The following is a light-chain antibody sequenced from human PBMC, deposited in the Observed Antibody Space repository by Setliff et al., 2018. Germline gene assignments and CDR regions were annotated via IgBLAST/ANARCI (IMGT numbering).Light chain of an antibody. CDR2: EVT. CDR1: IGDVGAYDF. V-gene: IGLV2-14*01. J-gene: IGLJ1*01. CDR3: SAYTSSGTYV. Sequence: QSALAQPASVSGSPGQSITISCSGTIGDVGAYDFVSWYQHHPGKAPKLVIYEVTNRPSGISNRFSGSKSGNSASLIISGLQAEDEADYYCSAYTSSGTYVFGTGTKATVL.